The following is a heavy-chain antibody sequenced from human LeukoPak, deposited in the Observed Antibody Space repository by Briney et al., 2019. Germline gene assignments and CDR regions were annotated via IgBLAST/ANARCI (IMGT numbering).Heavy chain of an antibody. CDR1: GFTFSIYA. V-gene: IGHV3-23*01. D-gene: IGHD3-9*01. CDR3: AKEGYDILTGNRTNWFDP. J-gene: IGHJ5*02. Sequence: PGGSLRLSCEASGFTFSIYAMTWVRQAPGKGLEWVSTFTNHHTTYYTESVKSRFTISRDNSKNTLYLQMGRVGPEDTAVYYSAKEGYDILTGNRTNWFDPWGQGTLVTVSS. CDR2: FTNHHTT.